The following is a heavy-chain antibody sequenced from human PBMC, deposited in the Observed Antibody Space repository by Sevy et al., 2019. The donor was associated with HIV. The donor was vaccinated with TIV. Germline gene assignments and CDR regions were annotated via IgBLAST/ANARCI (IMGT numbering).Heavy chain of an antibody. CDR2: IYHSGST. CDR3: ARTLRGDFDSSASAFDI. Sequence: SETLSLTCDVSGYSISSGYYGGWIRQPPGKGLEWIGSIYHSGSTYYNLSLKRRVTISVDTSKNQFSLKLRSVTAADTAVYYCARTLRGDFDSSASAFDIWGQGTMVTVSS. V-gene: IGHV4-38-2*01. CDR1: GYSISSGYY. D-gene: IGHD3-22*01. J-gene: IGHJ3*02.